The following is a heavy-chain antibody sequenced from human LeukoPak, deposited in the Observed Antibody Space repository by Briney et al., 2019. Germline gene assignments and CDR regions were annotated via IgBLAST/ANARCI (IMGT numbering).Heavy chain of an antibody. CDR3: AIPRDGTTSYYWYFDL. V-gene: IGHV1-24*01. Sequence: ASVKVSCKVSGYTLTELSMHWVRQAPGKGLEWMGGFDPEDGETIYAQKFQGRVTMTEDTSTDTAYMELSSLRFEDTAVYYCAIPRDGTTSYYWYFDLWGRGTLVTVSS. CDR2: FDPEDGET. J-gene: IGHJ2*01. CDR1: GYTLTELS. D-gene: IGHD4-17*01.